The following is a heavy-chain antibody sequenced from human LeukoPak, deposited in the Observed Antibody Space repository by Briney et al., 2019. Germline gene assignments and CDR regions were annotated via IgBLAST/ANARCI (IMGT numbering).Heavy chain of an antibody. V-gene: IGHV1-69*06. CDR2: IIPIFGTA. J-gene: IGHJ1*01. CDR3: ATAEIFGVVAKDEYFQH. D-gene: IGHD3-3*01. Sequence: ASVKVSCKASGGTFSSYAISWVRQAPGQGLEWMGGIIPIFGTANYAQKFQGRVTMTEDTSTDTAYMELSSLRSEDTAVYYCATAEIFGVVAKDEYFQHWGQGTLVTVSS. CDR1: GGTFSSYA.